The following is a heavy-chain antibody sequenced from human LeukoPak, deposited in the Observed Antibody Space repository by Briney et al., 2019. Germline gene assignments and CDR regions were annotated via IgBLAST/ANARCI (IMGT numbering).Heavy chain of an antibody. J-gene: IGHJ4*02. D-gene: IGHD2-2*02. CDR2: IYHSGST. CDR3: ARGTMDIVVVPAAIRPLYYFDY. Sequence: SETLSLTCNVSGGSISSDYWNWIRQPPGKALEWIGYIYHSGSTNYNPSLKSRVTISVDTSKNQFSLKLSSVTAADTAVYYCARGTMDIVVVPAAIRPLYYFDYWGQGTLVTVSS. CDR1: GGSISSDY. V-gene: IGHV4-59*12.